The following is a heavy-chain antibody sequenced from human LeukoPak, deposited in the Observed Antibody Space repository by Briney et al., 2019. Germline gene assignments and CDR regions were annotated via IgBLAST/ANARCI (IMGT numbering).Heavy chain of an antibody. CDR2: IKQDGSEK. Sequence: PGGSLRLSCAASGFTFSSYWMSWARQAPGKGLEWVANIKQDGSEKYYVDSVKGRFTISRDNAKNSLYLQMNSLRAEDTAVYYCARGGRGSGYVQFDYWGQGTLVTVSS. CDR1: GFTFSSYW. J-gene: IGHJ4*02. CDR3: ARGGRGSGYVQFDY. D-gene: IGHD5-12*01. V-gene: IGHV3-7*01.